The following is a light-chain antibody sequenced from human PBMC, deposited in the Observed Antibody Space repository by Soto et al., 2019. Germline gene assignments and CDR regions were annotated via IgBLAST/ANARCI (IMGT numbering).Light chain of an antibody. Sequence: IQLTQSPSSLSASVGDRDTITCRASQGISSYLAWYQQKPGKAPKILIYAASTLHSGVPSRFSGSGSGTDFTLTISRLQPEDFATYYCQQLNSYPLTFGPGTKVDSK. J-gene: IGKJ3*01. CDR3: QQLNSYPLT. V-gene: IGKV1-9*01. CDR2: AAS. CDR1: QGISSY.